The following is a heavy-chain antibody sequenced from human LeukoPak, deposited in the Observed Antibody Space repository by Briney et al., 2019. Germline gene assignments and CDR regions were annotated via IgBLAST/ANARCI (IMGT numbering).Heavy chain of an antibody. CDR3: ARLHNSGWCLGYFDY. J-gene: IGHJ4*02. Sequence: GFTGRFVFSLDTSVSTAYLQISSLKAEDTAVYYCARLHNSGWCLGYFDYWGQGTLVTVSS. D-gene: IGHD6-19*01. V-gene: IGHV7-4-1*02.